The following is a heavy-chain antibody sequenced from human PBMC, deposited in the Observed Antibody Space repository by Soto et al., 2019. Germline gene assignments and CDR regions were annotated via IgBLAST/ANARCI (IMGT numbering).Heavy chain of an antibody. D-gene: IGHD2-15*01. Sequence: QVQLQESGPGLVKPSGTLSLTCAVSDGFISSSNYWSWVRQPPGKGLEWIGQVYHNGGPSNNPTLRSRVTMSIDKSKNQFSLNLSAVTAAYNAVYFCVRHGGRLFDYWGPGHLVTVSS. J-gene: IGHJ4*02. CDR3: VRHGGRLFDY. CDR1: DGFISSSNY. CDR2: VYHNGGP. V-gene: IGHV4-4*02.